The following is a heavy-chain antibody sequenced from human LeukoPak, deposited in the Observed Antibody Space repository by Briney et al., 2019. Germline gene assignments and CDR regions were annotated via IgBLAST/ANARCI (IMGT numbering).Heavy chain of an antibody. Sequence: SETLSLTCAVYGGSFSGYYWSWIRQPPGKGLEWIGEINHSGSTNYNPSLKSRVTISVDTSKNQFSLKLSSVTAADTAVYYCARKIVGATQAAFDIWGQGTMVTVSS. CDR3: ARKIVGATQAAFDI. CDR2: INHSGST. D-gene: IGHD1-26*01. J-gene: IGHJ3*02. V-gene: IGHV4-34*01. CDR1: GGSFSGYY.